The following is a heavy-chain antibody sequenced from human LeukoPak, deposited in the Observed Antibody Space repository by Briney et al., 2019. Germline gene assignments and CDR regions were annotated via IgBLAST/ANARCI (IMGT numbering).Heavy chain of an antibody. Sequence: SQTLSLTCTVSAGSINSGDYYWSWIRQPAGKGLEWIGRIYSPGTNYNYNPSVKSRVTISIDRSKNQFSLKLTSVTAADTAVYYCARGIGTSYDSSRDAFDIWGQGTMVTVSS. CDR1: AGSINSGDYY. V-gene: IGHV4-61*02. D-gene: IGHD3-22*01. CDR2: IYSPGT. CDR3: ARGIGTSYDSSRDAFDI. J-gene: IGHJ3*02.